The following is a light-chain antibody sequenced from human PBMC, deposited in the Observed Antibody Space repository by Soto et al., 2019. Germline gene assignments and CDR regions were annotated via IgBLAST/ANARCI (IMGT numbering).Light chain of an antibody. CDR1: QSVDSSF. J-gene: IGKJ1*01. CDR2: GAS. Sequence: EIVLTQSPGSLSLSPGERATLSCRASQSVDSSFFPWYQQKPGQAPRLLIYGASNRATGIPDRFSGSGSGTDFTLTISRLEPEDFAVYYCQQYVSSVTFGQGTKVEIK. V-gene: IGKV3-20*01. CDR3: QQYVSSVT.